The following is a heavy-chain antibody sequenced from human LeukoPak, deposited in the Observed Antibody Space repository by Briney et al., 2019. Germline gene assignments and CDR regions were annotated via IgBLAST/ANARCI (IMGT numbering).Heavy chain of an antibody. CDR2: INSDGSST. J-gene: IGHJ4*02. CDR1: GFTFSSYW. D-gene: IGHD6-19*01. V-gene: IGHV3-74*01. Sequence: GGSLRLSCAASGFTFSSYWMHWVRQAPGKGLVWVSRINSDGSSTSYADSVKGRFPISRDNAKNTLYLQMSSLRAEDTAVYYCASWYSSGWYSFDYWGQGTLVTVSS. CDR3: ASWYSSGWYSFDY.